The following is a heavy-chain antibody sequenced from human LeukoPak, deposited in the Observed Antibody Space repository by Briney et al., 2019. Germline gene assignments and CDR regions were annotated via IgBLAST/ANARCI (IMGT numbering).Heavy chain of an antibody. CDR3: ARDVIMGYEQGWFDP. J-gene: IGHJ5*02. Sequence: SVKDSCKASGGTFSSYAISWVRQAPGQGLEWMGRIIPILGIANYAQKFQGRVTITADKSTSTAYMELSSLRSEDTAVYFCARDVIMGYEQGWFDPWGQGTLVTVSS. V-gene: IGHV1-69*04. CDR2: IIPILGIA. D-gene: IGHD2-8*01. CDR1: GGTFSSYA.